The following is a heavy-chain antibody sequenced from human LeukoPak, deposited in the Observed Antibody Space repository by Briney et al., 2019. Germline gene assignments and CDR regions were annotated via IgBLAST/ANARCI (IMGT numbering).Heavy chain of an antibody. J-gene: IGHJ3*02. Sequence: GGSLRLSCTASGFTFGDYAMSWFRQAPGKGLEWVGFIRSKAYGGTTEYAASVKGRFTISRDDSKSIAYLQMNSLKTEDTAVYYCTRDRNYYGSGNPGDDAFDIWGQGTMVTVSS. CDR1: GFTFGDYA. CDR2: IRSKAYGGTT. V-gene: IGHV3-49*03. D-gene: IGHD3-10*01. CDR3: TRDRNYYGSGNPGDDAFDI.